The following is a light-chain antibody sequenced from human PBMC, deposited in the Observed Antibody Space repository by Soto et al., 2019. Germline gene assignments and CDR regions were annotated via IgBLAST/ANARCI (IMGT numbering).Light chain of an antibody. J-gene: IGKJ4*01. Sequence: DILLTQSPSTLSSSVGEGVTLSCRASQSVSSYLAWYQQQPSQAHRLFIYDASNRATGILTRFSGSGSGTDFTLTISSLEPEDFAIYYCQQYGTSPLTFGGGTKVDI. CDR2: DAS. CDR1: QSVSSY. V-gene: IGKV3-11*01. CDR3: QQYGTSPLT.